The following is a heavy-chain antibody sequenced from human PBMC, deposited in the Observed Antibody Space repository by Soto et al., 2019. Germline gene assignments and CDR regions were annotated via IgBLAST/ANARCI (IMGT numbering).Heavy chain of an antibody. J-gene: IGHJ5*02. CDR3: SRSIDCSSTSCYDVNWFDP. CDR2: ISSSGSTI. Sequence: PGGSLRLSCAASGFTFSDYYMSWIRQAPGKGLEWVSYISSSGSTIYYADSVKGRFTISRDNAKNSLYLQMNSLRAEDTAVYYCSRSIDCSSTSCYDVNWFDPWGQGTLVTVSS. CDR1: GFTFSDYY. D-gene: IGHD2-2*01. V-gene: IGHV3-11*01.